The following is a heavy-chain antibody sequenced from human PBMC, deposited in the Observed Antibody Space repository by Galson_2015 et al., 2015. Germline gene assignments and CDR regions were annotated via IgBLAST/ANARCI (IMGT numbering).Heavy chain of an antibody. Sequence: QSGAEVKKSWESLKISCTASGYSFTTFWIGWVRLMPGKGLEWMAVIYPGDSDFRYNPSFQGQVTISADKSTSTAYLQWSSLQASDTAIYYCARLEYCTGGTCLFFDYWGQGTLITVSS. CDR3: ARLEYCTGGTCLFFDY. D-gene: IGHD2-15*01. J-gene: IGHJ4*02. CDR2: IYPGDSDF. V-gene: IGHV5-51*01. CDR1: GYSFTTFW.